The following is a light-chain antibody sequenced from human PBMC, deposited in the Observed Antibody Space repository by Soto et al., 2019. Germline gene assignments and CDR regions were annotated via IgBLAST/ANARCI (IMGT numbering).Light chain of an antibody. V-gene: IGKV1-8*01. CDR3: QQYYSYPLLT. Sequence: AIRMTQSPSSFSASTGDRVTITCRASQGISSYLAWYQQKPGKAPKLLIYAASTLQSGVPSRFSGSGSGTDVTLTISCLQSEDFATYYCQQYYSYPLLTFGPGTKVDIK. CDR2: AAS. J-gene: IGKJ3*01. CDR1: QGISSY.